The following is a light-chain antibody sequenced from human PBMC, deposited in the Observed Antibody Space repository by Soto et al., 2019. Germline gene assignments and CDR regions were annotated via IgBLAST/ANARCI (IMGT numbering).Light chain of an antibody. J-gene: IGKJ4*01. CDR2: AAS. CDR1: QGISNY. CDR3: QKYTSPVT. V-gene: IGKV1-27*01. Sequence: DIQMTQSPPSLSASVGDRVTITCRASQGISNYLAWYQQKPGELPKLVIYAASILQTGVPSRFSGSGSGTDFSLTISSLQPEDVATYFCQKYTSPVTFGGGTKVDIK.